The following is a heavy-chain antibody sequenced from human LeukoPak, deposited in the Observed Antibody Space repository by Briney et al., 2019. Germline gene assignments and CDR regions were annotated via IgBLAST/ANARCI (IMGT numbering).Heavy chain of an antibody. V-gene: IGHV4-59*01. Sequence: PSGTLSLTCTVSGGSISSYYWSWIRQPPGKGLEWIGSIYYSGSTNYNPSLKSRVTISVDTSKNQFSLKLSSVTAADTAVYYCARGARAKTTVYYYYYMDVWGKGTTVTVSS. CDR2: IYYSGST. CDR1: GGSISSYY. CDR3: ARGARAKTTVYYYYYMDV. J-gene: IGHJ6*03. D-gene: IGHD4-17*01.